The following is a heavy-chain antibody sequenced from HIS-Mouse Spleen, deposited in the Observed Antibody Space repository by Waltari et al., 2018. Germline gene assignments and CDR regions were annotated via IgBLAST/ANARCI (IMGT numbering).Heavy chain of an antibody. Sequence: EVQLVESGGGLVKPGGSLRLSCAASGFTVSSYSMNWVRQAPGKGLEWVSSISSSSSYIYYADSVKGRFTISRDNAKNSLYLQMNSLRAEDTAVYYCASLYYDILTGYYRDYWGQGTLVTVSS. D-gene: IGHD3-9*01. CDR1: GFTVSSYS. V-gene: IGHV3-21*01. CDR3: ASLYYDILTGYYRDY. J-gene: IGHJ4*02. CDR2: ISSSSSYI.